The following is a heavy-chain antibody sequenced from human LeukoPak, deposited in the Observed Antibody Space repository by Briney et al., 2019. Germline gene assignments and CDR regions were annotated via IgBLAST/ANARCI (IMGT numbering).Heavy chain of an antibody. J-gene: IGHJ4*02. Sequence: GGSLRLSCAASGFTFSSYWMSWVGQAPGKGLEWVANIKQDGSEKYYVDSVKGRFTISRDNAKNSLYLQMNSLRAEDTAVYYCAREEGAAIGGPYYFDYWGPGTLVTVSS. V-gene: IGHV3-7*03. CDR2: IKQDGSEK. CDR3: AREEGAAIGGPYYFDY. D-gene: IGHD2-2*01. CDR1: GFTFSSYW.